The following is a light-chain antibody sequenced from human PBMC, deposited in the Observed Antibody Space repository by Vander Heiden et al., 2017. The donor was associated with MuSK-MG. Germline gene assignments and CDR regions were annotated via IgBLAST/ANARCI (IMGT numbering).Light chain of an antibody. V-gene: IGKV1-9*01. J-gene: IGKJ4*01. CDR2: AAS. CDR1: QGISSY. CDR3: QQLNSYPLT. Sequence: DIQLTQSPSFLSASVGATVTITCRASQGISSYLAWYQQKPVKAPKLLIYAASTLQSRVASTPTASASATEFTLTISSLQPEDSATYYCQQLNSYPLTFGGGTKVEIK.